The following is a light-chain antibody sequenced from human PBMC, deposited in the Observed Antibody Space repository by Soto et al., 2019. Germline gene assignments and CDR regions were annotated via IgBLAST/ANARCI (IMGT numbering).Light chain of an antibody. CDR1: QSVSNRY. J-gene: IGKJ1*01. CDR3: QQTLSFPPT. CDR2: RVS. Sequence: EVVLTQSPGTLSLSPGAGAPLSCRASQSVSNRYFAWYQQKPGQAPRLLIYRVSSRATGIPDRFSGSGSGTDFTLTISSLQPEDFATYYCQQTLSFPPTFGQGTKVDIK. V-gene: IGKV3-20*01.